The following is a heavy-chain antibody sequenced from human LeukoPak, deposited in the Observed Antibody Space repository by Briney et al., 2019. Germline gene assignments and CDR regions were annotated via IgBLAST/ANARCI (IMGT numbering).Heavy chain of an antibody. Sequence: GGSLRLSCAASGFTFSSYWMHWVRQAPGKGLEWVAVISYDGSNKYYADSVKGRFTISRDNSKNTLYLQMNSLRAEDTAVYYCAKDGNSYGPRLDYWGQGTLVTVSS. J-gene: IGHJ4*02. CDR3: AKDGNSYGPRLDY. D-gene: IGHD5-18*01. CDR1: GFTFSSYW. V-gene: IGHV3-30*18. CDR2: ISYDGSNK.